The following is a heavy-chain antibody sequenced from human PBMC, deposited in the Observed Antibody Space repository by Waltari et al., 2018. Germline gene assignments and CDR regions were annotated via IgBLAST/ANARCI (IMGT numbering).Heavy chain of an antibody. CDR1: GGTFSSYP. D-gene: IGHD2-2*01. J-gene: IGHJ5*02. V-gene: IGHV1-69*04. Sequence: QVQLVQSGAEVKKPGSSVKVSCKASGGTFSSYPIIWVRQAPGQGLEWMGRIIPILGIANYAQKFQGRVTITADKSTSTAYMELSSLRSEDTAVYYCARDLEVPAARWWFDPWGQGTLVTVSS. CDR3: ARDLEVPAARWWFDP. CDR2: IIPILGIA.